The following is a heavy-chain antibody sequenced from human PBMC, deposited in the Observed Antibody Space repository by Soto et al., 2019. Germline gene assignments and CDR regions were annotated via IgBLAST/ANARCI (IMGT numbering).Heavy chain of an antibody. CDR2: ISYDGNNK. V-gene: IGHV3-30*18. Sequence: QVQLVESGVGVIQPGRSLRLSCAASGFTFSSYGMHWVRQVPGKGLGWVAVISYDGNNKYYADSVKGRFTISRNNFKNSRYLQMDSLRAQDTAMYYCANEHLETTVTTPSYWGQGTLVTVSS. CDR3: ANEHLETTVTTPSY. D-gene: IGHD4-17*01. CDR1: GFTFSSYG. J-gene: IGHJ4*02.